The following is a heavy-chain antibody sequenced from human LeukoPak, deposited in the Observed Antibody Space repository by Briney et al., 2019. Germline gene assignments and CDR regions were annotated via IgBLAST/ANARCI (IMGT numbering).Heavy chain of an antibody. V-gene: IGHV3-23*01. D-gene: IGHD5-24*01. Sequence: GGSLRLSCAASGFTFSSSAMTWVRQAPGKGLEWVSIISISGGTTYYADSVKGRLTISRDNSKNTLFLQTNSLRAEDTAVYYCARDAPTRGYNYHAFDIWGLGTMVTVSS. CDR2: ISISGGTT. CDR3: ARDAPTRGYNYHAFDI. CDR1: GFTFSSSA. J-gene: IGHJ3*02.